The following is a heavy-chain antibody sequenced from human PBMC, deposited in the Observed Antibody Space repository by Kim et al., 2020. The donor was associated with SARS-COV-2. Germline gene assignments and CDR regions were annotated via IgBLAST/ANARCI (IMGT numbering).Heavy chain of an antibody. V-gene: IGHV3-11*01. Sequence: GGSLRLSCAASGFTFTDYYMSWIRQAPGKGLEWISYITSNSDTIYYADSVKGRFTISRDNAKNLLYLQMNSLRAEDTALYYCARDKRVSSSPSDFWGQGTQLTVST. J-gene: IGHJ4*02. CDR1: GFTFTDYY. D-gene: IGHD6-6*01. CDR3: ARDKRVSSSPSDF. CDR2: ITSNSDTI.